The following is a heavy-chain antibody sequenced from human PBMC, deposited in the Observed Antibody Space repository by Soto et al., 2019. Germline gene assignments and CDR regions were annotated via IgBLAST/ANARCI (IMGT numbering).Heavy chain of an antibody. Sequence: QLQLQESGPGLVKPSETLSLTCTVSGGSISSNSYYWGWIRQPPGKGLEWIGSIYYIGRTYYNPSLKSRVTISIDTSKNQFSLKLSSVTAADTAVYYCARLTTGRHYWGQGTLVTVSS. V-gene: IGHV4-39*01. CDR2: IYYIGRT. CDR1: GGSISSNSYY. D-gene: IGHD4-4*01. CDR3: ARLTTGRHY. J-gene: IGHJ4*02.